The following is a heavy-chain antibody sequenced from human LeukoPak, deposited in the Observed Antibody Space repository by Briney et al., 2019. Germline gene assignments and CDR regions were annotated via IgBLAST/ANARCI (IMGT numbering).Heavy chain of an antibody. CDR1: GFSFSDYA. J-gene: IGHJ4*02. CDR2: IRYDGSYE. V-gene: IGHV3-30*02. Sequence: GGSLRLSCAASGFSFSDYAMHWVRQAPGKGLEWVAFIRYDGSYEYYADSVKGRFTVSRDNSKNTLYLQMNTLRAEDTAVYYCARGGGYCGGDCYGIDYWGQGALVTVSS. CDR3: ARGGGYCGGDCYGIDY. D-gene: IGHD2-21*01.